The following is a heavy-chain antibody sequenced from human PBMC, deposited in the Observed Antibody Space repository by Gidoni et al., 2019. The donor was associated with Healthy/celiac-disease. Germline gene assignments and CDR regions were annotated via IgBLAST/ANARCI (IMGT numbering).Heavy chain of an antibody. CDR1: GFTFSSYA. V-gene: IGHV3-23*01. Sequence: EVQLLESGGGLVQPGGSLSLSCAASGFTFSSYAMSWVRQAPGKGLEWVSAISGSGGSTYYADSVKGRFTISRDNSKNTLYLQMNSLRAEDTAVYYCANDKYSSGRIYYYYGMDVWGQGTTVTVSS. D-gene: IGHD6-19*01. CDR3: ANDKYSSGRIYYYYGMDV. J-gene: IGHJ6*02. CDR2: ISGSGGST.